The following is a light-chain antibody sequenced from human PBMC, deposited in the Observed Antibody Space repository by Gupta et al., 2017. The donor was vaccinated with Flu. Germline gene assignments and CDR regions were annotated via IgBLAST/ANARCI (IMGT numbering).Light chain of an antibody. J-gene: IGLJ1*01. V-gene: IGLV2-14*01. Sequence: SPLPHPASVSRSPGQSITISCTATIGHIGGYEFVSWYQFLPRKAPKLPLYDAIIRPSGVSNRRSASKSGNTASPPTFALQADDDGEDYCSQSTRVSTPLFGSGTEVTVL. CDR2: DAI. CDR1: IGHIGGYEF. CDR3: SQSTRVSTPL.